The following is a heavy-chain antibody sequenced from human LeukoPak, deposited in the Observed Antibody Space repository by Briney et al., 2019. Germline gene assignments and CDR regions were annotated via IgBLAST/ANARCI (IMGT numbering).Heavy chain of an antibody. Sequence: WASVKVSCKASGGTFSSYAISWVRQAPGQGLEWMGGIIPIFGTANYAQKFQGRVTITADESTSTAYMELSSLRSEDTAVYYCAQSRDGYNSFDYWGQGTLVTVSS. J-gene: IGHJ4*02. CDR3: AQSRDGYNSFDY. V-gene: IGHV1-69*13. CDR2: IIPIFGTA. D-gene: IGHD5-24*01. CDR1: GGTFSSYA.